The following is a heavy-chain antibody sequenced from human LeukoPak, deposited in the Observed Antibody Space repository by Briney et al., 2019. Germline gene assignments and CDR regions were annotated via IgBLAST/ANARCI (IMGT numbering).Heavy chain of an antibody. J-gene: IGHJ4*02. D-gene: IGHD3-22*01. CDR1: GYTFTSYD. V-gene: IGHV1-8*01. CDR3: AIAPLDYYDSSGYSYGY. Sequence: RASVKVSCKASGYTFTSYDINWVRQATGQGLEWMGWMNPNSGNTGYAQKFQGRVTMTRNTSISTAYMELSSLRSEDTAVYYCAIAPLDYYDSSGYSYGYWGQGTLATVSS. CDR2: MNPNSGNT.